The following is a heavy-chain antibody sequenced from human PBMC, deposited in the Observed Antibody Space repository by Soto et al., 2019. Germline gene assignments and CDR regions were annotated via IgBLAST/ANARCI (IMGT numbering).Heavy chain of an antibody. D-gene: IGHD6-13*01. J-gene: IGHJ3*02. CDR1: GFTFSSYG. CDR3: ARTAGGRVRGALDI. CDR2: IPNTENKK. V-gene: IGHV3-30-3*01. Sequence: ESGGGVVQPGTSLRLSCVASGFTFSSYGMHWVRQAPGKALEWVAVIPNTENKKYYADSVKGRFTISRDNSQNTLFLQMDSLMSEDTAMYYCARTAGGRVRGALDIWGQGTMVTVS.